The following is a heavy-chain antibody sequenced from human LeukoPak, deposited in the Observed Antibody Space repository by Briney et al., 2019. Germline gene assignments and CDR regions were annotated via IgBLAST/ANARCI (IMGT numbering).Heavy chain of an antibody. D-gene: IGHD3-3*01. J-gene: IGHJ6*03. CDR3: ARVAHPGVVIIWNYYYYMDV. V-gene: IGHV4-34*01. CDR1: GGSFSGYY. CDR2: INHSGST. Sequence: SETLSLTCAVYGGSFSGYYWSWIRQPPGKGLEWIGEINHSGSTNYNPSLKGRVTISVDTSKNQFSLKLSSVTAADTAVYYCARVAHPGVVIIWNYYYYMDVWGKGTTVTVSS.